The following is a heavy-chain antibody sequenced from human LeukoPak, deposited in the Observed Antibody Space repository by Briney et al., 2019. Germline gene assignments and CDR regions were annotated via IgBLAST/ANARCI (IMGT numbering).Heavy chain of an antibody. CDR3: AKSTVSYWYFDL. Sequence: SSETLSLTCTFSGGSISNYYWSWIRQPAGKGLEWIGRINTSGSTNYNPSLKSRVTISVDTSKNQFSLKLSSVTAADTAVYYCAKSTVSYWYFDLWGRGTLVTVSS. D-gene: IGHD4-17*01. J-gene: IGHJ2*01. V-gene: IGHV4-4*07. CDR2: INTSGST. CDR1: GGSISNYY.